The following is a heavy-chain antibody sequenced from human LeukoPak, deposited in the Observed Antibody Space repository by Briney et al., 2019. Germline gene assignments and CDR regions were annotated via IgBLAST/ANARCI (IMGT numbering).Heavy chain of an antibody. V-gene: IGHV3-74*01. J-gene: IGHJ4*02. CDR1: GFTFSSYW. D-gene: IGHD2-2*01. Sequence: GGSLRLSCAASGFTFSSYWMHWVRQAPGKGLVWVSRINSDGSSTSYADSVKGRFTISRDNAKNTLYLQMNSLRAEDTAVYYCARRVVVPAAPYYFDYWGQGTLVTVSS. CDR2: INSDGSST. CDR3: ARRVVVPAAPYYFDY.